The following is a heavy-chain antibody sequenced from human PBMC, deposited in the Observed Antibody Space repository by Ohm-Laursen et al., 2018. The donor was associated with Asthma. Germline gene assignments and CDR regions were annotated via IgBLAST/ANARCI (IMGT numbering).Heavy chain of an antibody. CDR2: INSDGSST. Sequence: GSLRLSCTATGFTFSSYWMHWVRQAPGKGLVWVSRINSDGSSTSYADSVKGRFTISRDNAKNTLYLQMNSLRAEDTAVYYCAKGDYYDSAAYYYFDSWGQGTLVTVSS. V-gene: IGHV3-74*01. J-gene: IGHJ4*02. CDR3: AKGDYYDSAAYYYFDS. CDR1: GFTFSSYW. D-gene: IGHD3-22*01.